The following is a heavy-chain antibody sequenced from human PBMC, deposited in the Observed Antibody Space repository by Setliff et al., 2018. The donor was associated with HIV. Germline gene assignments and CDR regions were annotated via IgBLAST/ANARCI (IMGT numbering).Heavy chain of an antibody. Sequence: SETLSLTCGVFSESLSGFYWSWIRQAPGKGLEWIGDISHSGTTSYNPSLKSRVTISLDTSKKEFSLRLTSVTAADTAIYFCSRVVGNSGYQRFDFWGQGTMVTVSS. CDR3: SRVVGNSGYQRFDF. D-gene: IGHD6-25*01. V-gene: IGHV4-34*01. CDR1: SESLSGFY. J-gene: IGHJ3*01. CDR2: ISHSGTT.